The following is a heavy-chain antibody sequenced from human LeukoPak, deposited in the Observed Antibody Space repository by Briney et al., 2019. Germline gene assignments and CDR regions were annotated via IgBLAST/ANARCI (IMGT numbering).Heavy chain of an antibody. CDR1: GYNFASQW. CDR3: STRAFSDTSPVA. D-gene: IGHD3-22*01. Sequence: GESLKISCKLSGYNFASQWIGWVRPVPGKGLEWMGIINPGNSDIVYTPSYQGQVTFSADRSTSTVFLQWGSLKASDSAMYYCSTRAFSDTSPVAWGQGTLVTVSS. J-gene: IGHJ5*02. CDR2: INPGNSDI. V-gene: IGHV5-51*01.